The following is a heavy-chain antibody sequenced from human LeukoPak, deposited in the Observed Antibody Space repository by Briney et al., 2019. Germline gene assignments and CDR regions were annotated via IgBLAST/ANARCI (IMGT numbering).Heavy chain of an antibody. CDR2: INCDGSST. J-gene: IGHJ4*02. Sequence: PGGSLRLSCAASGFTFISYWMHWVRQAPGKGLVWVSRINCDGSSTSYADSVKRRFTISRDNSKNTLYLQMNSLRAEDTAVYYCAKDRGVLLWFGEFREFDYWGQGTLVTVSS. CDR1: GFTFISYW. CDR3: AKDRGVLLWFGEFREFDY. V-gene: IGHV3-74*01. D-gene: IGHD3-10*01.